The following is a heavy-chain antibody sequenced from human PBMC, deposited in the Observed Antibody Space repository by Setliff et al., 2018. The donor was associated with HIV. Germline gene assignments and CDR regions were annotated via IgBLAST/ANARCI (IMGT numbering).Heavy chain of an antibody. CDR1: GGSFSGYY. Sequence: SETLSLTCAVFGGSFSGYYWSWIRQPPGKGLEWIGEINHSGSTDYNPSLKSRVTISVDTSKNQFSLSLSSVTAADTAVYYCARGTAYYNFWSGYSQDYYYYMDVWGKGTTVTVSS. CDR3: ARGTAYYNFWSGYSQDYYYYMDV. V-gene: IGHV4-34*01. J-gene: IGHJ6*03. CDR2: INHSGST. D-gene: IGHD3-3*01.